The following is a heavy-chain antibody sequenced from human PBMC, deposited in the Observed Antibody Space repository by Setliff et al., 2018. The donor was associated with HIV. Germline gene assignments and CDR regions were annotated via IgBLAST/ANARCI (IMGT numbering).Heavy chain of an antibody. CDR1: GASFSGYY. CDR3: AREDTTGYYSLSAFDI. CDR2: INHSGIT. J-gene: IGHJ3*02. D-gene: IGHD3-22*01. V-gene: IGHV4-34*01. Sequence: PSETLSLTCAVYGASFSGYYWAWIRQSPGTGLEWIGEINHSGITNYNPTLKSRVTMSVDTSKNQFSLKLKSVTAADTAVYYCAREDTTGYYSLSAFDIWGQGTLVTVSS.